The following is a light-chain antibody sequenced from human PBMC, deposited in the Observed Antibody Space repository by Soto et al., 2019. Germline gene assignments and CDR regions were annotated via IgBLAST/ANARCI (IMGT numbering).Light chain of an antibody. V-gene: IGKV3-20*01. CDR1: QSVSSGY. Sequence: EIVLTQSPGTLSLSPGERATLSCRASQSVSSGYLTWYQQKPGQAPRRLIFGASRRATGIPDRFSGGGSGTDFTLTISRVEPEDFALYICQQYDGSPITFGQGTRLEIK. J-gene: IGKJ5*01. CDR2: GAS. CDR3: QQYDGSPIT.